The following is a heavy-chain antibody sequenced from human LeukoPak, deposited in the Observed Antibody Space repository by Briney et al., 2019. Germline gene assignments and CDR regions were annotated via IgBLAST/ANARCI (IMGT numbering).Heavy chain of an antibody. CDR1: GFTFSNYS. V-gene: IGHV3-48*01. CDR3: ARAKRNGFDI. Sequence: GGSLRLSCAASGFTFSNYSMNWVRQAPGKGLEWVSYIIRSSSTIYYADSVKGRFTISRDNAKNSMYLQMNSLRAEDTAVYYCARAKRNGFDIWGQGTMVTVSS. J-gene: IGHJ3*02. CDR2: IIRSSSTI.